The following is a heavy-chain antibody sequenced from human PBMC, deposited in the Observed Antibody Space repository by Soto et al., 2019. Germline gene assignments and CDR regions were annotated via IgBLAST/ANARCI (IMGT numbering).Heavy chain of an antibody. CDR2: IWYDGSNK. D-gene: IGHD1-26*01. Sequence: PGGSLRLSCAASGFTFSSYGMHWVRQAPGKGLEWVAVIWYDGSNKYYADSVKGRFTISRDNSKNTLYLQMNSLRAEDTAVYYCARDPSEGAKTYYFDYWGQRTLVTVSS. V-gene: IGHV3-33*01. CDR3: ARDPSEGAKTYYFDY. CDR1: GFTFSSYG. J-gene: IGHJ4*02.